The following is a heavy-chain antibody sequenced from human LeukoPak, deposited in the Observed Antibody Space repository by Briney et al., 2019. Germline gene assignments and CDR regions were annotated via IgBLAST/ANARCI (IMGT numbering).Heavy chain of an antibody. J-gene: IGHJ4*02. CDR2: MFYRGST. CDR1: GGSISSYY. D-gene: IGHD4/OR15-4a*01. CDR3: AGGDSRCWVDY. V-gene: IGHV4-59*12. Sequence: SETLSLTCTVSGGSISSYYWYWLRQPPGKGPEWIGNMFYRGSTNYNPSLKRRVTTTADVSKNQFFLKLRSVTAAATAIYYCAGGDSRCWVDYWGQGTLVTVSS.